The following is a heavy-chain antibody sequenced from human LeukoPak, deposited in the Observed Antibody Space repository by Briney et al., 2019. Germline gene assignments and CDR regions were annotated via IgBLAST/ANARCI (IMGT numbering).Heavy chain of an antibody. V-gene: IGHV4-59*01. J-gene: IGHJ4*02. Sequence: PSETLSLTCTVSGGSICSYYWSWIRQPPGKGLEWIGYIYYSGSTNYNPSLKGRVTISVDTSKNQFSLKLSSVTAADTAVYYCARDRVETGSFNYWGQGTLVSVSS. D-gene: IGHD5-18*01. CDR2: IYYSGST. CDR1: GGSICSYY. CDR3: ARDRVETGSFNY.